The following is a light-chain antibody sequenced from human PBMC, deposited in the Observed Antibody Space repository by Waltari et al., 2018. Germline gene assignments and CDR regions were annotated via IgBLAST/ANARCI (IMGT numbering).Light chain of an antibody. J-gene: IGLJ2*01. Sequence: SSELTQPSSMSVSPGQTARITCTGTLLETQYGYWYQQKPGQAPILVIFKDNERPSGIPERFSGSSSGTTVTLTISGVQAEDEADYYCQSADSSGPSVVFGGGTKLT. CDR3: QSADSSGPSVV. V-gene: IGLV3-25*03. CDR2: KDN. CDR1: LLETQY.